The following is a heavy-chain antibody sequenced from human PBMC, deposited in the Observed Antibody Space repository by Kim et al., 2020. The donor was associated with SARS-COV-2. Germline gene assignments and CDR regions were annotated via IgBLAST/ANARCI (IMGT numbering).Heavy chain of an antibody. CDR2: T. CDR3: VGPIIGVGPPNY. J-gene: IGHJ4*02. Sequence: TCSARSVKGRFTISRDIAKNTLDLQMNSLRAGDTAVYYCVGPIIGVGPPNYWVQGTLVTVSS. V-gene: IGHV3-74*01. D-gene: IGHD3-3*01.